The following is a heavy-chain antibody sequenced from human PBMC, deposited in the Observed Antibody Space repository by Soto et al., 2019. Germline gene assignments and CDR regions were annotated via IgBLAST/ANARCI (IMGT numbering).Heavy chain of an antibody. CDR1: GGTFSSYA. Sequence: ASVKVSCKASGGTFSSYAISWVRQAPGQGLEWMGGIIPIFGTANYAQKFQGRVTITADESTSTAYMELSSLRSEDTAVYYCARDNSGSYHPYYYGMDVWGQGTTVTVSS. CDR2: IIPIFGTA. CDR3: ARDNSGSYHPYYYGMDV. D-gene: IGHD1-26*01. J-gene: IGHJ6*02. V-gene: IGHV1-69*13.